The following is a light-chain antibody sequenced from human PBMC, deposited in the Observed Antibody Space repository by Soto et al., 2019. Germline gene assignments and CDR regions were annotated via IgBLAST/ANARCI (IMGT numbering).Light chain of an antibody. Sequence: QSVLTQPPSASGSPGQSVAISCTGTSSDVGGYNSVSWYQQHPGKAPKIMIYEVNKRPSGVPDRFSGSKSGNTASLTVSGLQAKDEADSYCSSYAGSSNVFGSGTKVTVL. J-gene: IGLJ1*01. CDR2: EVN. V-gene: IGLV2-8*01. CDR1: SSDVGGYNS. CDR3: SSYAGSSNV.